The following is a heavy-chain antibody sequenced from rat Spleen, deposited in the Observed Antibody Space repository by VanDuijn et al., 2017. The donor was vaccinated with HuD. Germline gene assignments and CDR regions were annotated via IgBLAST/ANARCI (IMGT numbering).Heavy chain of an antibody. J-gene: IGHJ2*01. Sequence: EVQLQESGPGLVKPSQSLSLTCSVTVYSITSSYRWSWIRKFPGNKMEWMGYISYSGSTSYNPSLKSRISITRDTSKNQFFLQLNSVTTEDTATYYCARYGTTEGILNWGQGVMVTVSS. CDR2: ISYSGST. CDR3: ARYGTTEGILN. V-gene: IGHV3-1*01. CDR1: VYSITSSY. D-gene: IGHD1-11*01.